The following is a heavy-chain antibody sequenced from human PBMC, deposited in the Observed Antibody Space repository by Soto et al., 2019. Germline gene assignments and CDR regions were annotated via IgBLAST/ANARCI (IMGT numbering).Heavy chain of an antibody. V-gene: IGHV4-31*03. CDR3: ARDPIINTKPTNYYYYYGMDV. CDR1: GGSISSGGYY. D-gene: IGHD3-3*01. Sequence: QVQLQESGPGLVKPSQTLSLTCTVSGGSISSGGYYWSWIRQHPGKGLEWIGYIYYSGSTYYNPSLKSRVTISVDTSKNQFSLKLSSVTAADTAVYYCARDPIINTKPTNYYYYYGMDVWGQGTTVTVSS. J-gene: IGHJ6*02. CDR2: IYYSGST.